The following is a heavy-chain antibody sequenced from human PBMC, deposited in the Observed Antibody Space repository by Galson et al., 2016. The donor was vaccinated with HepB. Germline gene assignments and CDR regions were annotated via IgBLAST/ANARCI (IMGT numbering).Heavy chain of an antibody. D-gene: IGHD1-26*01. CDR2: VYYSVSS. CDR1: GDSISGNSYY. CDR3: ARPYSGSNLGGFDK. J-gene: IGHJ4*02. V-gene: IGHV4-39*01. Sequence: SETLSLTCTVSGDSISGNSYYWGWIRQPPGKGLEWIGSVYYSVSSYYNPSLESRVTIFIDTSKNQFSLNLTSVTAADTAVYYCARPYSGSNLGGFDKWGRGILVTVSS.